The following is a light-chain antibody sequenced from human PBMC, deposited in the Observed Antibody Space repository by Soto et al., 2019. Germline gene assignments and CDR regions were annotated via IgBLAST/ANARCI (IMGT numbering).Light chain of an antibody. CDR2: GAS. CDR3: QQHDNSPRT. V-gene: IGKV3-15*01. CDR1: QSVSSSY. J-gene: IGKJ1*01. Sequence: DIVLTQSPGTLSLSPGERATLSCRASQSVSSSYLAWYQQKPGQAPRLLIYGASTRATGIPARFSGSGSGTEFTLTINSLQSEDFAVYYCQQHDNSPRTFGQGTKV.